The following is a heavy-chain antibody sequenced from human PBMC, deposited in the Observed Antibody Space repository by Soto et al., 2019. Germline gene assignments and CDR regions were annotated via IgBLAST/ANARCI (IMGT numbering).Heavy chain of an antibody. CDR1: GYTFTRSG. J-gene: IGHJ6*02. D-gene: IGHD2-21*01. CDR3: AREGVAPYYYHGMDG. CDR2: ISTYNGDT. Sequence: QVQLVQSGAEVKKPGASVKVSCKASGYTFTRSGISWVRQAPGQGLEWMGWISTYNGDTNYAQTFQGRVTMTTDTSTSTVHMEVRSLRSADTAVYYCAREGVAPYYYHGMDGWGQGTPVTVSS. V-gene: IGHV1-18*01.